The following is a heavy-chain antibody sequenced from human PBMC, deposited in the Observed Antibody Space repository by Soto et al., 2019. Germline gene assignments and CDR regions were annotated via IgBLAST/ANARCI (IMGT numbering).Heavy chain of an antibody. CDR3: ARGHDCTNGVCSDY. Sequence: ASVKVSCKASGYTFTSYDINWVRQATGQGLEWMGWMNPNSGNTGYAQKFQGRITMTRNTSISTAYMELSSLRSEDTAVYYCARGHDCTNGVCSDYWGQGTLVTVSS. D-gene: IGHD2-8*01. J-gene: IGHJ4*02. V-gene: IGHV1-8*01. CDR2: MNPNSGNT. CDR1: GYTFTSYD.